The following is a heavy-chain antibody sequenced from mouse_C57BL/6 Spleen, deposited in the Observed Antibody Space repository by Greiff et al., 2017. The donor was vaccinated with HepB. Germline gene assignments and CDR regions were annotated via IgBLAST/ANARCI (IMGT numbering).Heavy chain of an antibody. J-gene: IGHJ4*01. CDR2: ISSGGDYI. Sequence: EVQGVESGEGLVKPGGSLKLSCAASGFTFSSYAMSWVRQTPEKRLEWVAYISSGGDYIYYADTVKGRFTISRDNARNTLYLQMSSLKSEDTARYYCTRVYSTMGYAMDYWGQGTSVTVAS. V-gene: IGHV5-9-1*02. CDR3: TRVYSTMGYAMDY. CDR1: GFTFSSYA. D-gene: IGHD2-5*01.